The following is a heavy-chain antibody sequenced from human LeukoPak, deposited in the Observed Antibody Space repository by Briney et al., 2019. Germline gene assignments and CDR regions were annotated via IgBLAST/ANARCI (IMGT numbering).Heavy chain of an antibody. CDR1: GGSIGSGSYY. D-gene: IGHD6-19*01. CDR3: ARTPRYSSGWDQPKDC. V-gene: IGHV4-61*02. CDR2: IYTSGST. J-gene: IGHJ4*02. Sequence: SQTLSLTCTVSGGSIGSGSYYWRWIGQPAGKGLEWIGRIYTSGSTNYNPSLKSRVTISVDTSKNQFSLKLSSVTAADTAVYYCARTPRYSSGWDQPKDCWGQGTLVTVSS.